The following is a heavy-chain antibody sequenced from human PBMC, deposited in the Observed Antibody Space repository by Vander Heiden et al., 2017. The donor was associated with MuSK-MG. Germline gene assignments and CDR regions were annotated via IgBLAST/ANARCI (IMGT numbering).Heavy chain of an antibody. D-gene: IGHD2-2*01. V-gene: IGHV3-74*01. J-gene: IGHJ5*02. CDR3: ARESKEYQMLRRRDP. Sequence: VQLVESGGVLRQPGESLRLSCAASGFTFNNYWMRWVRQAPGKGMMWVARINGDGSTTIYADSVKGRFSISRDNAKSSLYLQMNSLRGEDTAVYYCARESKEYQMLRRRDPWGQGTLVSVSS. CDR2: INGDGSTT. CDR1: GFTFNNYW.